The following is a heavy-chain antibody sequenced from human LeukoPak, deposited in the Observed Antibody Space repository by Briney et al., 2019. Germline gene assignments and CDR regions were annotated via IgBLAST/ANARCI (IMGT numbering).Heavy chain of an antibody. J-gene: IGHJ3*02. V-gene: IGHV4-31*03. CDR3: ARYHYRSSSWYEDDAFDI. CDR1: GGSISSGGYY. Sequence: SETLSLTCTVSGGSISSGGYYWSWVRQHPGKGLEWIGYIYYSGSTYYNPSLKSRVTISVDTSKNQFSLKLSSVTAADTAVYYCARYHYRSSSWYEDDAFDIWGQGTMVTVSS. CDR2: IYYSGST. D-gene: IGHD6-13*01.